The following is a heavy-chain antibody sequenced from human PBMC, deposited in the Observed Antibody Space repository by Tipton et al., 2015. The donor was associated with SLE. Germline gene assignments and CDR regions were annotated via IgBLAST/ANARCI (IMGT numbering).Heavy chain of an antibody. CDR2: ITIFNGNT. D-gene: IGHD6-13*01. CDR3: ATLGAAAGTEFYVFDA. Sequence: QVQLVQSGAEVKKTGSSVRVSCKASGNTFTYRFLHWVRQAPGQAPEWMGWITIFNGNTKYAQKLQDRVVITEDRSSNTSFMELSSLRSGAPAFVSFATLGAAAGTEFYVFDAWGQGTSVSVSS. J-gene: IGHJ3*01. CDR1: GNTFTYRF. V-gene: IGHV1-45*01.